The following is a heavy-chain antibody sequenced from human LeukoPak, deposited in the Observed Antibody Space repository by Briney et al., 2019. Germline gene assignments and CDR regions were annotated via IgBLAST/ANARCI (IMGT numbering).Heavy chain of an antibody. J-gene: IGHJ3*02. V-gene: IGHV4-59*01. D-gene: IGHD3-10*01. CDR3: ARERGMVRGVPTNAFDI. CDR2: IYYSGST. Sequence: PSETLSLTCTVSGGSISSYYWSWIRQPPGKGLEWIGYIYYSGSTNYNPSLKSRVTISVDTSKNQFSLKLSSVTAADTAVYYCARERGMVRGVPTNAFDIWGQGTMVTVSS. CDR1: GGSISSYY.